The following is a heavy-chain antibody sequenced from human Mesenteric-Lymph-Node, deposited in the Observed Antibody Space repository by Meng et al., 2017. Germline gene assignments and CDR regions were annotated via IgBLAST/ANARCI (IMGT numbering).Heavy chain of an antibody. CDR3: AKEYYGDFFY. Sequence: GGSLRLSCAASGFTFSSYSMNWVRQAPGKGLEWVANIKQDGSDQYYVDSVKGRFTISRDNAKNSLYLQMNDLRAEDTAVYFCAKEYYGDFFYWGQGTLVTVSS. V-gene: IGHV3-7*04. CDR2: IKQDGSDQ. CDR1: GFTFSSYS. J-gene: IGHJ4*02. D-gene: IGHD4-17*01.